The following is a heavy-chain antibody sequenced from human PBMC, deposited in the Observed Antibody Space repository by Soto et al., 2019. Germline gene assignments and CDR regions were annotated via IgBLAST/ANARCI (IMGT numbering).Heavy chain of an antibody. J-gene: IGHJ3*02. V-gene: IGHV3-23*01. CDR2: ISGSGGST. CDR1: GFTFRGQA. Sequence: EVQLLESGGGLVQPGGSLRLSCAASGFTFRGQAMRWVRQAPGKGMEWVSAISGSGGSTYYADSVKARLTVSRDNSNNTLHLQLNSLRAEDTAVYYCVTVLGYYGSGTYYNAGDAFDIWGQGTMVTVSS. CDR3: VTVLGYYGSGTYYNAGDAFDI. D-gene: IGHD3-10*01.